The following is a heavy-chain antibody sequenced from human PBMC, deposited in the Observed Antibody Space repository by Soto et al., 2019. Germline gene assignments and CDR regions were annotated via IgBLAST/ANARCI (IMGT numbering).Heavy chain of an antibody. D-gene: IGHD5-12*01. J-gene: IGHJ4*02. CDR1: GGSINSGSYY. V-gene: IGHV4-31*03. CDR2: IFYSGST. CDR3: ASLRRDGYNFDY. Sequence: QVQLQESGPGLVKPSQTLSLTCTVSGGSINSGSYYWSWIRQHPGKGLEWIGYIFYSGSTYYNPSLKSRIXXXVXXSKTQLSLKLSSVTAADTAVYYCASLRRDGYNFDYWGQGTLVTVSS.